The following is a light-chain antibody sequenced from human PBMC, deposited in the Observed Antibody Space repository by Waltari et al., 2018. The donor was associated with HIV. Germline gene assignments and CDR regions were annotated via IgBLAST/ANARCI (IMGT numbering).Light chain of an antibody. V-gene: IGKV3-15*01. CDR3: QQYNNWPPYT. Sequence: EIVLTQSPATLSVSPGDRATLSCRASQSVSSNLAWYQQKPGQAPRLLIYAASTRATGIPARFSGSGSGTDFTLTISSLQSEDFALYYCQQYNNWPPYTFGQGTKLEIK. CDR1: QSVSSN. J-gene: IGKJ2*01. CDR2: AAS.